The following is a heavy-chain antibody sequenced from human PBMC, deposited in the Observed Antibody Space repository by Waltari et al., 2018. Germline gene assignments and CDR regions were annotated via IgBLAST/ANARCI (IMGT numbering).Heavy chain of an antibody. J-gene: IGHJ6*03. CDR2: IYHSGST. V-gene: IGHV4-34*01. CDR3: ARGSRRYYYMDV. CDR1: GGSFSGYY. Sequence: QVQLQQWGAGLLKPSETLSLTCAVYGGSFSGYYWSWIRQPPGKGLEWIGEIYHSGSTNYNPSLKSRVTISVDTSKNQFSLKLNSVTAADTAVYYCARGSRRYYYMDVWGKGTMVTVSS.